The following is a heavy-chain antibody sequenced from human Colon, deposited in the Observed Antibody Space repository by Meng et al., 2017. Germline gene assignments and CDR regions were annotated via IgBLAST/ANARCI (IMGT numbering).Heavy chain of an antibody. V-gene: IGHV3-9*01. D-gene: IGHD3-3*01. CDR1: GFTFDDYA. Sequence: GGSLRLSCAASGFTFDDYAMHWVRQAPGKGLEWVSGISWNSGSIGYEDSVKGRFTISRDNAKNSLYLQMNSLRAEDTALYYCAKVEGNYYFWSGPTYYFDYWGQGTTVTVSS. CDR2: ISWNSGSI. CDR3: AKVEGNYYFWSGPTYYFDY. J-gene: IGHJ4*02.